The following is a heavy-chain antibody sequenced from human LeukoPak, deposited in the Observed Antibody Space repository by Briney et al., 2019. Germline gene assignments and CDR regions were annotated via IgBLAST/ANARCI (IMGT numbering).Heavy chain of an antibody. D-gene: IGHD2-15*01. V-gene: IGHV1-69*05. CDR1: GYTFTSYG. CDR3: ARVGYCSGGSCPQGD. J-gene: IGHJ4*02. CDR2: IIPIFGTA. Sequence: GASVKVSCKASGYTFTSYGISWVRQAPGQGLEWMGGIIPIFGTANYAQKFQGRVTITTDESTSTAYMELSSLRSEDTAVYYCARVGYCSGGSCPQGDWGQGTLVTVSS.